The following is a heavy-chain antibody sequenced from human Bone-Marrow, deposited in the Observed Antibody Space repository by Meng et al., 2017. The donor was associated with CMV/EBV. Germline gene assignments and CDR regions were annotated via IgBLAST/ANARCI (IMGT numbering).Heavy chain of an antibody. CDR1: GYTFTGDY. CDR3: ACGTIFGVAVMAFDY. CDR2: INPNTGGT. D-gene: IGHD3-3*01. J-gene: IGHJ4*02. V-gene: IGHV1-2*06. Sequence: SGYTFTGDYIHWVRQAPGQGPEWSGRINPNTGGTNYAQKFQGRVTMTRDTSISTAFMELSRLTSDDTAVYYCACGTIFGVAVMAFDYWGQGSLVTVSS.